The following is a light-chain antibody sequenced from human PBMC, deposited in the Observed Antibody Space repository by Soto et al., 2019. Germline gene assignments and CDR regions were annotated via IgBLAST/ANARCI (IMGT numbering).Light chain of an antibody. Sequence: QSALTQPASVSGSPGQSITISCTGTNSDVGGYNYVSWYKQYPGEAPKLMIYDVINRPSGVSNRFSGSKSGNTASLTISGLQAEDEADYYCGSYRTNSPYVFGTGTKVTVL. V-gene: IGLV2-14*01. CDR1: NSDVGGYNY. CDR3: GSYRTNSPYV. J-gene: IGLJ1*01. CDR2: DVI.